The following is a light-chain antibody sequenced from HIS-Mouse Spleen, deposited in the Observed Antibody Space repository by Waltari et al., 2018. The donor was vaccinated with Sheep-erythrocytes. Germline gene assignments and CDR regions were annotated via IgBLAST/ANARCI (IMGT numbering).Light chain of an antibody. CDR2: LGS. CDR1: QSLLHSNGYNY. J-gene: IGKJ3*01. Sequence: IVMTQSPLSLPVTPGEPPSISCRSSQSLLHSNGYNYLDWYLQKPGQSPQLLIYLGSNRASGVPDRFSGSGSGTDFTLKISRVEAEDVGVYYCMQALQTPIFTFGPGTKVDIK. CDR3: MQALQTPIFT. V-gene: IGKV2-28*01.